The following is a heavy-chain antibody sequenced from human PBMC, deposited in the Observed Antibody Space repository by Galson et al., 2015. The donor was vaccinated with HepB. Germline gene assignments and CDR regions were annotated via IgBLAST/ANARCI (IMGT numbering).Heavy chain of an antibody. V-gene: IGHV4-39*07. CDR1: GGSISSSSYY. CDR3: AGPQWLADY. CDR2: IYYSGST. Sequence: LTCTVSGGSISSSSYYWGWIRQPPGKGLEWIGSIYYSGSTYYNPSLKSRVTITVDTSKNQFSLKLSSVTAADAAVYYCAGPQWLADYWGQGTLVTVSS. J-gene: IGHJ4*02. D-gene: IGHD6-19*01.